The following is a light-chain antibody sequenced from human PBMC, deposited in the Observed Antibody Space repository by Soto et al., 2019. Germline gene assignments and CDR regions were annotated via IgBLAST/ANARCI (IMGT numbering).Light chain of an antibody. J-gene: IGLJ1*01. V-gene: IGLV2-11*01. CDR3: CSYAGSYTYL. CDR1: SSDVGGYNY. Sequence: QSALTQPRSVSGSLGQSVTISCTGTSSDVGGYNYVSWYQQHPGKAPKLMIYDVSKRPSGVPDRFSGSKSGNTASLTISGLQAEDEADYYCCSYAGSYTYLFGTGTKVTVL. CDR2: DVS.